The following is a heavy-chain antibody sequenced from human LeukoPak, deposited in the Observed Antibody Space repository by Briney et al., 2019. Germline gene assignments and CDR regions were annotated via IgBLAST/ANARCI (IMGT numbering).Heavy chain of an antibody. CDR2: INPNSGGT. CDR1: GYTFTGYY. D-gene: IGHD6-13*01. J-gene: IGHJ3*02. Sequence: GASVKVSCKASGYTFTGYYMHWVRQAPEQGLEWMGWINPNSGGTNYAQKFQGRVTMTRDTSISTAYMELSRLRSDDTAVYYCAREVRPVGIWSAAAGDAFDIWGQGTMVTVSS. CDR3: AREVRPVGIWSAAAGDAFDI. V-gene: IGHV1-2*02.